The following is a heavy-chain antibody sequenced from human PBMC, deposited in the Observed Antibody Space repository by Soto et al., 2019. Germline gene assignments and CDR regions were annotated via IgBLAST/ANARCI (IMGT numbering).Heavy chain of an antibody. CDR2: IKQDGSEK. V-gene: IGHV3-7*01. CDR1: GFTFSIYW. CDR3: ARVMAGTRYYYYYYGMDV. J-gene: IGHJ6*02. Sequence: GGSLRLSCAASGFTFSIYWMRWVRHAPGKGLEWVANIKQDGSEKYYVDSVKGRFTISRDNAKNSLYLQMNSLRAEDTAVYYCARVMAGTRYYYYYYGMDVWGQGTTVTVSS. D-gene: IGHD6-19*01.